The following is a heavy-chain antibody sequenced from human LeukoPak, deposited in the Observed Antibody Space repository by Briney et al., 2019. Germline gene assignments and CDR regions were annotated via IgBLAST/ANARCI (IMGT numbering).Heavy chain of an antibody. CDR2: INSSSNYI. V-gene: IGHV3-21*01. CDR1: GFTFSSYS. CDR3: ARVRSGWYEDY. D-gene: IGHD6-19*01. Sequence: GGSLRLSCAASGFTFSSYSMNWVRQAPGKGLEWVSSINSSSNYIYYADSVKGRFTISRDNAKNSLYLQMHSLRAEDTSVYYCARVRSGWYEDYWGQGTLVTVSS. J-gene: IGHJ4*02.